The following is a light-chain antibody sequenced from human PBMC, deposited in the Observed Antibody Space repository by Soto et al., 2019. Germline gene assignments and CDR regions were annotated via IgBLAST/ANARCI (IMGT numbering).Light chain of an antibody. CDR2: WAS. CDR3: QQYYDTPYT. CDR1: QSVLYSSNSKNY. J-gene: IGKJ2*01. V-gene: IGKV4-1*01. Sequence: DIVMTQSPDSLAVSLGERATINCKSSQSVLYSSNSKNYLAWYQQKPGQPPKLLIYWASTRESGVPDRFSGSGSGTDFTLTISSLQAEDVAVYCCQQYYDTPYTFGQGTKLEIK.